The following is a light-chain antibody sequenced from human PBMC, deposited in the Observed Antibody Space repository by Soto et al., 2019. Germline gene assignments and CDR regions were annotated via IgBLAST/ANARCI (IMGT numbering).Light chain of an antibody. J-gene: IGKJ2*01. CDR2: GAS. CDR1: QSVSSSY. V-gene: IGKV3-20*01. CDR3: QQYGSSPPYT. Sequence: EIVLTQSPGTLALSPGERATLSCRASQSVSSSYLAWYQQKPGQAPRLLIYGASSRATGIPDRFSGSGSGTDFTFTISRLEPEDFAVYSCQQYGSSPPYTFGQGTKLEIK.